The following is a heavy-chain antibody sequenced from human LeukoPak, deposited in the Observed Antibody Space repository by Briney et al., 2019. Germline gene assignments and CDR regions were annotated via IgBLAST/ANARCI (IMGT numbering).Heavy chain of an antibody. J-gene: IGHJ3*02. CDR2: INPNSGGT. Sequence: ASVKVSCKASGYIFTDYYMHWVRQAPGQELGWMGRINPNSGGTNYAQKFQGRVTMTRDTSISTAYTELSSLRSEDTAVYYCARGHYYYDFWSGYEASDAFDIWGQGTMVTVSS. V-gene: IGHV1/OR15-1*01. CDR3: ARGHYYYDFWSGYEASDAFDI. CDR1: GYIFTDYY. D-gene: IGHD3-3*01.